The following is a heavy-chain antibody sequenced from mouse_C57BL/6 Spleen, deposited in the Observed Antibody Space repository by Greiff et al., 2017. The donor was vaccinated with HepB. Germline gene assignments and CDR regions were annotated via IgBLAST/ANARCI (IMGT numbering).Heavy chain of an antibody. CDR1: GYTFTSYW. CDR2: IYPGNSDT. J-gene: IGHJ4*01. V-gene: IGHV1-5*01. Sequence: VQLKESGTVLARPGASVKMSCKTSGYTFTSYWMHWVKQRPGQGLEWIGAIYPGNSDTSYNQKFKGKAKLTAVTSASTAYMELSSLTNKDSAVYYGTSTRCDGYYDYAMDYWGQGTSVTVSS. CDR3: TSTRCDGYYDYAMDY. D-gene: IGHD2-3*01.